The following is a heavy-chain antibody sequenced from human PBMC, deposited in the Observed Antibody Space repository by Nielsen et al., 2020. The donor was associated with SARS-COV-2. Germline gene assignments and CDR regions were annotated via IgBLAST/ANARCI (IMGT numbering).Heavy chain of an antibody. Sequence: ASVKVSCKASGYTFTNYAMNWVRQAPGQGLEWMGWINTNTGHPMYAQGFTGRFVFSLDTSVSTAYLQITSLKAEDTAVYYCARGSNGYDTSCFDYWGQGTLATVSS. CDR2: INTNTGHP. CDR3: ARGSNGYDTSCFDY. D-gene: IGHD3-22*01. CDR1: GYTFTNYA. V-gene: IGHV7-4-1*02. J-gene: IGHJ4*02.